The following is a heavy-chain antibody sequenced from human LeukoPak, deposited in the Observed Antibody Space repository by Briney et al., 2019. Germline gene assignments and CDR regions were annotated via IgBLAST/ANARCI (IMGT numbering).Heavy chain of an antibody. CDR1: GATISSYY. CDR3: ARGAGSSSGGSCWWFDP. CDR2: TYYSGST. D-gene: IGHD2-15*01. J-gene: IGHJ5*02. V-gene: IGHV4-59*13. Sequence: SETLSLTCTVSGATISSYYWSWIRQPPGKGLEWIGYTYYSGSTNYNPSLKSRVTISIDTSKNQFSLKLNSVTAADTAVYYCARGAGSSSGGSCWWFDPWGQGTLVTVSS.